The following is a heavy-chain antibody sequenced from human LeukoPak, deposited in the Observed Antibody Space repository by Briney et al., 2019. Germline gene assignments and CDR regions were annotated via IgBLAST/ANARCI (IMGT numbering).Heavy chain of an antibody. CDR1: GFTFDDYA. D-gene: IGHD3-10*01. J-gene: IGHJ6*02. Sequence: PGVSLRLSCAASGFTFDDYAMHWVRQAPGKGLEWVSGISWNSGSIGYADSVKGRFTISRDNAKNSLYLQMNSLRAEDTALYYCAKDIGGSGSSYYGMDVWGQGTTVTVSS. CDR2: ISWNSGSI. CDR3: AKDIGGSGSSYYGMDV. V-gene: IGHV3-9*01.